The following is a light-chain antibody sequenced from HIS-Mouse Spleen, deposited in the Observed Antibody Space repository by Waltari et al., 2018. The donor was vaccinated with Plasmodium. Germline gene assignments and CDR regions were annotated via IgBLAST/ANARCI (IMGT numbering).Light chain of an antibody. Sequence: EIVMTQSPATLSVSPGERATLSCRASQSVNSHLAWYQQKPGQAPRLLIYGASTRATGIPARFSGSGSGTEFTLTISSLQSEDVADYYCQQCNNWSFTFGPETKVDIK. J-gene: IGKJ3*01. CDR2: GAS. CDR3: QQCNNWSFT. CDR1: QSVNSH. V-gene: IGKV3-15*01.